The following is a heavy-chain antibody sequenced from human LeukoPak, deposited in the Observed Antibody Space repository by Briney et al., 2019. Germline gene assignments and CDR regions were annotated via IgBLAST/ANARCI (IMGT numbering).Heavy chain of an antibody. Sequence: GGSLRLSCEVSGFTFSFHGMSWVRQAPGKGLEWVSGISGSGGSTYYADSVKGRFTISRGNSKNTLYLQMNSLRAEDTAVYYCAKPAISSRGWYYDYWGQGTLVTVSS. J-gene: IGHJ4*02. CDR2: ISGSGGST. D-gene: IGHD6-19*01. V-gene: IGHV3-23*01. CDR1: GFTFSFHG. CDR3: AKPAISSRGWYYDY.